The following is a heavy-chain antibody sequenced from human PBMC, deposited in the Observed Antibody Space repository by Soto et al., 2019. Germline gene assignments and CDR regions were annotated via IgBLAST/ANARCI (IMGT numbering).Heavy chain of an antibody. CDR3: ARDPIAVAGSIYFDY. CDR2: ISSSSSTI. Sequence: GSLRLSCAASVFIFSSYSMNWVRQAPGKGLEWVSYISSSSSTIYYADSVKGRFTISRDNAKNSLYLQMNGLRDEDTAVYYCARDPIAVAGSIYFDYWGQGTLVTVSS. CDR1: VFIFSSYS. V-gene: IGHV3-48*02. J-gene: IGHJ4*02. D-gene: IGHD6-19*01.